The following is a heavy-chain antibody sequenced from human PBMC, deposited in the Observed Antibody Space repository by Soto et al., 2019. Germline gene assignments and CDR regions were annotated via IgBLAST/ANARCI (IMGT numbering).Heavy chain of an antibody. V-gene: IGHV3-11*01. Sequence: QVQLVESGGGLVKPGGSLRLSCAASGFTFSDYYMSWIRQAPGKGLEWVSYISRSGITIYNADSVKGRFTISRDNAKNSLYLQMNSLRAEDTAVYYCARVFCISTSCYDWYYYYGMDVWGQGTTVTVSS. CDR2: ISRSGITI. CDR3: ARVFCISTSCYDWYYYYGMDV. D-gene: IGHD2-2*01. J-gene: IGHJ6*02. CDR1: GFTFSDYY.